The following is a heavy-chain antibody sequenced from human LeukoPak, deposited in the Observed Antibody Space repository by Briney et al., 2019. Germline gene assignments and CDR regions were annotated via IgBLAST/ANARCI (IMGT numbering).Heavy chain of an antibody. CDR1: GYTLTELS. D-gene: IGHD6-19*01. J-gene: IGHJ4*02. CDR3: ATDLGVAGTNGDY. V-gene: IGHV1-24*01. Sequence: GASVMVSCKVSGYTLTELSMHWGGQAPGKGGVWRGGFDPEDGETIYAQKFQGRVTMTEDTSTDTAYMELSSLRSEDTAVYYCATDLGVAGTNGDYWGQGTLVTVSS. CDR2: FDPEDGET.